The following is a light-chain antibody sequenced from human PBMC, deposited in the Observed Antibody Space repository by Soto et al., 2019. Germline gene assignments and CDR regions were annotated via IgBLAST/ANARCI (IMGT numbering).Light chain of an antibody. Sequence: QSALTQPASVSGSPGQSITISCTGTSSDVGRYDYASWYQQHPGKAPKLMIYEVSNRPSGVSNRFSGSKSGNTASLTISGLQAEDEATYYCSSYTSSSTLYVFGTGTKLTVL. CDR3: SSYTSSSTLYV. CDR2: EVS. V-gene: IGLV2-14*01. J-gene: IGLJ1*01. CDR1: SSDVGRYDY.